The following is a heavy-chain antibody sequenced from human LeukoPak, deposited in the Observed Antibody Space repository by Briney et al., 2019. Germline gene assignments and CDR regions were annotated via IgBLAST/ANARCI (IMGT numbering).Heavy chain of an antibody. V-gene: IGHV3-7*01. CDR1: GFTFSIHW. CDR3: ARDQDFWSGYLTY. Sequence: GGSLRLSCAASGFTFSIHWMTWVRQAPGKGLEWVATIKPDGNDKYFVDSVKGRFTVSRDNAKNSLYLRMNSLRAEDTAVYYCARDQDFWSGYLTYWGQGTLVTVSS. CDR2: IKPDGNDK. J-gene: IGHJ4*02. D-gene: IGHD3-3*01.